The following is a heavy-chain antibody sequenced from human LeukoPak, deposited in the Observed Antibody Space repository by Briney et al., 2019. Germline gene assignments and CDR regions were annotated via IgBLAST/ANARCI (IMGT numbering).Heavy chain of an antibody. CDR2: ISSSSSTI. D-gene: IGHD3-10*01. CDR1: GFTFSSYS. V-gene: IGHV3-48*04. J-gene: IGHJ4*02. Sequence: GGSLRLSCAASGFTFSSYSMNWVRQAPGKGLEWVSYISSSSSTIYYADSVKGRFTISRDNAKDSLYLQMNSLRAEDTAVYYCARVGLGSGSYYNPDYWGQGTLVTVSS. CDR3: ARVGLGSGSYYNPDY.